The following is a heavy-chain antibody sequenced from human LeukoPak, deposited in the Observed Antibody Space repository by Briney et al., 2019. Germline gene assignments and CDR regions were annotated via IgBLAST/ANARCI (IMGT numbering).Heavy chain of an antibody. CDR3: ARDMYDNGWSSLDY. J-gene: IGHJ4*02. D-gene: IGHD3-10*01. CDR1: GFTFSNYA. Sequence: GGSLRLSCAASGFTFSNYAMHWVRQAPGKGLEWVAVISFDGANKYYANSVQGRFTISRDNSKNTLYLQMNSLRAEDTALYYCARDMYDNGWSSLDYWGQGTLVTVSS. CDR2: ISFDGANK. V-gene: IGHV3-30-3*01.